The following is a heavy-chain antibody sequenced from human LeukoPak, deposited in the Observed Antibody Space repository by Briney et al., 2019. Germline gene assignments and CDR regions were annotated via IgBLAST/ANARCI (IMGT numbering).Heavy chain of an antibody. J-gene: IGHJ4*02. CDR2: IRYDGSNK. D-gene: IGHD2-2*01. CDR3: AKGNFVVVPAATNFDY. V-gene: IGHV3-30*02. CDR1: GLTFSSHG. Sequence: GSLRLSCAASGLTFSSHGMHWVRQAPGKGLGWVAFIRYDGSNKDYADSVKGRFTISRDNSKNTLYLQMNSLRAEDTAVYYCAKGNFVVVPAATNFDYWGQGTLVTVSS.